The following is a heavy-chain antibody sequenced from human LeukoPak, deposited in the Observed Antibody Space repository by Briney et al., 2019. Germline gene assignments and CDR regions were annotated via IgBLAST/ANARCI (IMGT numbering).Heavy chain of an antibody. CDR3: ARGSGIDCGGDCYSYAFDI. V-gene: IGHV4-59*12. CDR2: IYYSGST. Sequence: SETLSLTCTVSGDSISSYYWSWLRQPPGKGLEWIGSIYYSGSTYYNPSLKSRGTISVDTSKNQFSLKLSSVTAADTAVYYCARGSGIDCGGDCYSYAFDIWGQGTMVTVSS. CDR1: GDSISSYY. J-gene: IGHJ3*02. D-gene: IGHD2-21*02.